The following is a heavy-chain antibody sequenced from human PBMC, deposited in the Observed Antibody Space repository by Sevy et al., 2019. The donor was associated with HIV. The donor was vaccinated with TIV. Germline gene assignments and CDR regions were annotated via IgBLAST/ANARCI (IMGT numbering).Heavy chain of an antibody. CDR1: GFSLSTSGVG. CDR3: AHRREDIVVVPAAIGWFDP. J-gene: IGHJ5*02. D-gene: IGHD2-2*01. V-gene: IGHV2-5*02. CDR2: IYWDDDK. Sequence: SGPTLVNPTQTLTLTCTFSGFSLSTSGVGVGWIRQPPGKALEWLAVIYWDDDKPYSPSLKSRLTITKDTSKNQVVRTMTNMDPVVTATYYCAHRREDIVVVPAAIGWFDPWGQGTLVTVSS.